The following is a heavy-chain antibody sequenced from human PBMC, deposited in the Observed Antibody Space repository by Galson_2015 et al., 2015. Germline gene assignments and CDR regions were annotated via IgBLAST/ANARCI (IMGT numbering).Heavy chain of an antibody. CDR1: GGSFSGYY. Sequence: TLSLTCAVYGGSFSGYYWSWIRQPPRKGLEWIGAINPSGSTNYNPSLKSRVTISVDTSTNQFSLKLSSVTAADTAVYYCARRQYCSSTSCSMSFDYWGQGTLVTVSS. CDR2: INPSGST. D-gene: IGHD2-2*01. J-gene: IGHJ4*02. CDR3: ARRQYCSSTSCSMSFDY. V-gene: IGHV4-34*01.